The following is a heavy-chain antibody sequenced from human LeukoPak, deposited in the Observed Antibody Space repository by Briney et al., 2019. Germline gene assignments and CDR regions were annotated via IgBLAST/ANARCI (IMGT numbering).Heavy chain of an antibody. CDR2: INHSGRT. Sequence: SETLALTCAVYGGSFSGYYWSWIRQPPGKGLEWIGEINHSGRTTYNSSLKSRVTISVYTSKNQFSLKLSSVTAADTAIYYCAREPSVTTVTTGSWGQGTLVIVSS. D-gene: IGHD4-17*01. CDR3: AREPSVTTVTTGS. J-gene: IGHJ5*02. V-gene: IGHV4-34*01. CDR1: GGSFSGYY.